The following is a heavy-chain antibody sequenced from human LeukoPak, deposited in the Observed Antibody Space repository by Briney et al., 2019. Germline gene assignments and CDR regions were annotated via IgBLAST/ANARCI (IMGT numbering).Heavy chain of an antibody. CDR1: GFTFSSYS. V-gene: IGHV3-21*01. CDR3: ARGLTMTTHFDY. D-gene: IGHD3-22*01. CDR2: ISSSSSYI. J-gene: IGHJ4*02. Sequence: PGGSLRLSCAASGFTFSSYSMNWARQAPGKGLEWVSSISSSSSYIYYADSVKGRFTISRDNAKNSLYLQMNSLRAEDTAVYYCARGLTMTTHFDYWGQGTLVTVSS.